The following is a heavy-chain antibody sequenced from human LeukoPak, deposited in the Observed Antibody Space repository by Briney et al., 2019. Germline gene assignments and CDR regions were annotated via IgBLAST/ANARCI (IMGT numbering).Heavy chain of an antibody. V-gene: IGHV3-23*01. J-gene: IGHJ4*02. D-gene: IGHD6-19*01. CDR3: ATTSSGWYFPFDY. Sequence: GGSLRLSCAASGFTFRTYAMSWVRQAPGKGLEWVSSLSGSGSNTYYADSVKGRFSIFRDNSKNTLYLQMNSLRAEDTAVYFCATTSSGWYFPFDYWGQGTLVTVSS. CDR1: GFTFRTYA. CDR2: LSGSGSNT.